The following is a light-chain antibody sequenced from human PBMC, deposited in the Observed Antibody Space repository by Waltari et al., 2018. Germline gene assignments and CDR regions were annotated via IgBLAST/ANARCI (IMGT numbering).Light chain of an antibody. CDR3: SSYARSTALL. J-gene: IGLJ2*01. Sequence: QSALTQPASVSGSPGPSITISCAGTTRDLGAYTYVSWYQQHPGKAPKLMIFDVSNRPSGVSNRFSGSKSGNTASLTISGLQAEDEADYYCSSYARSTALLFGGGTRLTVL. CDR1: TRDLGAYTY. CDR2: DVS. V-gene: IGLV2-14*03.